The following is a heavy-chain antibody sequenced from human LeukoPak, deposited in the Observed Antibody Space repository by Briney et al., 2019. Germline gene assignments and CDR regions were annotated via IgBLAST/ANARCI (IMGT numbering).Heavy chain of an antibody. V-gene: IGHV3-74*01. Sequence: GGSLRLSCAASGFTFSSYWMHWVRQAPGKGLVWVSRIKSDGSSTSYADSVKGRFTISRDNAKNTLYLQMNSLRPEDTAVYYCARNDYLQDWGQGTLDTVPS. CDR2: IKSDGSST. J-gene: IGHJ1*01. CDR1: GFTFSSYW. CDR3: ARNDYLQD.